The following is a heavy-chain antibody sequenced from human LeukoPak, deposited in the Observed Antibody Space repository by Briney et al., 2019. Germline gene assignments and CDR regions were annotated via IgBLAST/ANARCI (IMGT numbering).Heavy chain of an antibody. Sequence: ASVKVSCKASGYTFTSYGISWVRQAPGQGLEWMGWISAYNGNTNYALKLQGRVTMTTDTSTSTAYMELRSLRSDDTAVYYCATGRFLEWLPQNYYYYMDVWGKGTTVTVSS. V-gene: IGHV1-18*01. CDR3: ATGRFLEWLPQNYYYYMDV. J-gene: IGHJ6*03. CDR1: GYTFTSYG. CDR2: ISAYNGNT. D-gene: IGHD3-3*01.